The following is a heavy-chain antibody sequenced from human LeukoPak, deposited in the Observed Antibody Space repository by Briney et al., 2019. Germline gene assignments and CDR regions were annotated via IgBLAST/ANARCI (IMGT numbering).Heavy chain of an antibody. CDR2: IRFDGSNK. J-gene: IGHJ4*02. CDR3: AKDLIQ. Sequence: PGRSLRLSCAASGFTFSSYGMHWVRQAPGTGLEWVAFIRFDGSNKYYADSVKGRFTISRDNSKSTLYLQMNSLRAEETAVYYCAKDLIQWGQGTLVTVSS. V-gene: IGHV3-30*02. CDR1: GFTFSSYG.